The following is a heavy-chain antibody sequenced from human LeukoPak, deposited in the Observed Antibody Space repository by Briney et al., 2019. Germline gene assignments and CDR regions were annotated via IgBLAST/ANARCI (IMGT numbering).Heavy chain of an antibody. CDR3: ARLCLAVKFGELLYGWFDP. CDR2: ISAYNGNT. D-gene: IGHD3-10*01. CDR1: GYTVTSYG. V-gene: IGHV1-18*01. J-gene: IGHJ5*02. Sequence: ASVKVSCKASGYTVTSYGISWVRQAPGQGLEWMGWISAYNGNTNYAQKLQGRVTMTTDTSTSTAYMELRSLRSDDTAVYYCARLCLAVKFGELLYGWFDPWGQGTLVTVSS.